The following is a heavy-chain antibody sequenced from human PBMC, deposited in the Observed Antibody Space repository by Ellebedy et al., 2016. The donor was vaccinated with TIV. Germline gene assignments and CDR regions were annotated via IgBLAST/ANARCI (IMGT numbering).Heavy chain of an antibody. J-gene: IGHJ4*02. Sequence: SETLSLTXTVSLGSISSHYWTWLRQPPGKGLEWIGDIYYTGSTSYSPSLTGRVTISIDTPKNQFSLKVTSVTAADTAVYYCAGEFRYDFWRGPLDHWGQGTLVTVSS. CDR1: LGSISSHY. V-gene: IGHV4-59*11. CDR3: AGEFRYDFWRGPLDH. D-gene: IGHD3-3*01. CDR2: IYYTGST.